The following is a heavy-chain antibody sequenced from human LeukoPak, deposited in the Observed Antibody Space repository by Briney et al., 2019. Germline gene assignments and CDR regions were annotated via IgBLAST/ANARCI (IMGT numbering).Heavy chain of an antibody. D-gene: IGHD3-9*01. V-gene: IGHV3-30*02. Sequence: PGGSLRLSCAASGFTFSSYGMHWVRQAPGKGLEWVAFIRYDGSNKYYADSVKGRFTISRDNSKNTLYLQMNSLRAEDTAVYYCARGRRGKIYDILTGYPLRVDPFDYWGQGTLVTVSS. J-gene: IGHJ4*02. CDR2: IRYDGSNK. CDR3: ARGRRGKIYDILTGYPLRVDPFDY. CDR1: GFTFSSYG.